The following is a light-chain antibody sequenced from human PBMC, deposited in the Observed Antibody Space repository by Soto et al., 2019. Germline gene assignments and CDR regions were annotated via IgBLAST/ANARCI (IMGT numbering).Light chain of an antibody. CDR3: QQYNKWTPYT. V-gene: IGKV3-15*01. J-gene: IGKJ2*01. CDR2: GAS. CDR1: QSVSSN. Sequence: EIVMTQSPATLSVSPGERATLSCRASQSVSSNLAWYQQKPGQAPRLLIYGASTRATGIPARFSGSGSGTEFTLNISSLKSEDFAVYYCQQYNKWTPYTFGQGTKLEIK.